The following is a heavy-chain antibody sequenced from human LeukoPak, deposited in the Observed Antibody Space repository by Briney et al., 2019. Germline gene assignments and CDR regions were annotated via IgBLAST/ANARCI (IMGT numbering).Heavy chain of an antibody. CDR3: ATPQLYGAYDY. D-gene: IGHD4-17*01. CDR2: INPGDSDT. Sequence: GESLKISCKGPGYSFSNYWIGWVRQMPGKGLEWMGIINPGDSDTRYSPSFQGQVTISADKSINTAYLQWSSLRASDTAMYYCATPQLYGAYDYWGQGTLVTVCS. CDR1: GYSFSNYW. J-gene: IGHJ4*02. V-gene: IGHV5-51*01.